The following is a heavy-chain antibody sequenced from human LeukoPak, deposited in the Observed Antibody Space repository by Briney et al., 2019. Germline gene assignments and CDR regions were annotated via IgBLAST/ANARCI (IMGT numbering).Heavy chain of an antibody. J-gene: IGHJ4*02. CDR1: GFTFSSYL. Sequence: GGSLRLSCPASGFTFSSYLMSCVRQAPGKGLEGVANIKQDGSEKYYVDSVKGRFTISRDNAKHSLYLQMNSLRAEDTAVYYCARAPGDPRGYYFDYWGQGTLVTVSS. V-gene: IGHV3-7*01. CDR3: ARAPGDPRGYYFDY. D-gene: IGHD2-21*02. CDR2: IKQDGSEK.